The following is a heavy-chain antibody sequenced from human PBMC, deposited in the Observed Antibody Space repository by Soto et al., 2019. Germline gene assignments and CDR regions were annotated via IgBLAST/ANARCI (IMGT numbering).Heavy chain of an antibody. Sequence: ASVKVSCKASGYTFTSYYMHWVRQAPGQGLEWMGIINPSGGSTSYAQKFQGRVTMTRDTSTSTVYMELSSQRSEDTAVYHCARAHTRYYYGMDVWGQGTTVTVSS. CDR2: INPSGGST. D-gene: IGHD5-18*01. CDR3: ARAHTRYYYGMDV. CDR1: GYTFTSYY. J-gene: IGHJ6*02. V-gene: IGHV1-46*01.